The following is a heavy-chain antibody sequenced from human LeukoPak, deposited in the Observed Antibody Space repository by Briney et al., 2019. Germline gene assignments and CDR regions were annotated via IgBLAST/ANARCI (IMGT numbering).Heavy chain of an antibody. V-gene: IGHV4-34*01. J-gene: IGHJ6*03. CDR2: INHSGST. CDR1: GGSFSGYY. Sequence: KPSETLSLTCAVYGGSFSGYYWSWIRQPPGKGLEWIGEINHSGSTNYNPSLKSRVTISVDTSKNQFSLKLSSVTAADTAVYYCAREATTYYYYYYMDVWGKGTTVTVSS. CDR3: AREATTYYYYYYMDV. D-gene: IGHD5-12*01.